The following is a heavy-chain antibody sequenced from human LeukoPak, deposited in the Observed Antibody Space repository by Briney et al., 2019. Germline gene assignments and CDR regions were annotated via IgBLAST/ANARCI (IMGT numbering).Heavy chain of an antibody. V-gene: IGHV3-23*01. CDR1: GFSFSTYW. CDR2: ISGSGGST. Sequence: PGGSLRLSCETSGFSFSTYWMSWVRQAPGKGLEWVSAISGSGGSTYYADSVKGRFTISRDNSKNTLYLQMNSLRAEDTAVYYCAKDDRWLQFCCWGQGTLVTVSA. D-gene: IGHD5-24*01. J-gene: IGHJ4*02. CDR3: AKDDRWLQFCC.